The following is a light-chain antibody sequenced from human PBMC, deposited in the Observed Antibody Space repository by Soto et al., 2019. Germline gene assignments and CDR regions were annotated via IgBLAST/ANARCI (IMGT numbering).Light chain of an antibody. CDR3: QQSYSTPWT. Sequence: DIQMTQSPSSLSASVGDTVTITCRASQSISSYFNWYQQKPGKAPKLLIYAASSLQSGVPSRFSGSGSGTDFTLTISSLQPEDFATYYCQQSYSTPWTFGQGTKVEIK. V-gene: IGKV1-39*01. CDR1: QSISSY. J-gene: IGKJ1*01. CDR2: AAS.